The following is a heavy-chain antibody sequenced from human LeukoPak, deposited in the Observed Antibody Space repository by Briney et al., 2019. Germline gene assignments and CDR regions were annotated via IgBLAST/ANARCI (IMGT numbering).Heavy chain of an antibody. CDR2: ISSSGSTI. Sequence: PGGSMRLAWAASGFTFSDYYMSWIRQAPGKGLEWVSYISSSGSTIYYADSVKGRFTSSRDNAKNSLYLQMNSLRAEDTAVYYCARSYYYYMDVWGKGTTVTVSS. J-gene: IGHJ6*03. CDR3: ARSYYYYMDV. V-gene: IGHV3-11*01. CDR1: GFTFSDYY.